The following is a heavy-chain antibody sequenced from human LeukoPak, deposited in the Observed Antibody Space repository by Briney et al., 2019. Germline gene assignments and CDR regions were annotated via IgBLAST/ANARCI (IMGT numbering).Heavy chain of an antibody. J-gene: IGHJ4*02. D-gene: IGHD6-19*01. CDR3: AREGSSGWSLGYYFDY. CDR2: ISWNSGSI. V-gene: IGHV3-9*01. CDR1: GFTFDDYA. Sequence: GGSLRLSCAASGFTFDDYAMHWVRQAPGKGLEWVSGISWNSGSIGYADSVKGRFTISRDNAKNSLYLQMNSLRAEDTAVYYCAREGSSGWSLGYYFDYWGQGTLVTVSS.